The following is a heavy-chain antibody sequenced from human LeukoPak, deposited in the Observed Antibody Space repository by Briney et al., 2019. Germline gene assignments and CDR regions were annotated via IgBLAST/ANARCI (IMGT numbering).Heavy chain of an antibody. J-gene: IGHJ5*02. D-gene: IGHD5-18*01. CDR1: GFTFSSYA. V-gene: IGHV3-64*01. Sequence: GGSLRLSCAASGFTFSSYAMHRVRQAPGKGLEYVSAISSNGGSTYYANSVKGRFTISRDNSKNMLYLQMGSLRAEDMAVYYCASNRGYSYGLRFDPWGQGTLVTVSS. CDR3: ASNRGYSYGLRFDP. CDR2: ISSNGGST.